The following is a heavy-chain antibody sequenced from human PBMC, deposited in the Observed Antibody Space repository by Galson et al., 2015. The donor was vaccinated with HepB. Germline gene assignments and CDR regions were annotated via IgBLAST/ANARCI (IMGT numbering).Heavy chain of an antibody. V-gene: IGHV1-24*01. CDR2: FDPEDGET. J-gene: IGHJ6*02. D-gene: IGHD3-10*01. Sequence: VKVSCKVSGYTLTELSMHWVRQAPGKGLEWMGGFDPEDGETIYAQKFQGRVTMTEDTSTDTAYMELSSLRSEDTAVYYCATLWFGELRYGMDVWGQGTTVTVSS. CDR1: GYTLTELS. CDR3: ATLWFGELRYGMDV.